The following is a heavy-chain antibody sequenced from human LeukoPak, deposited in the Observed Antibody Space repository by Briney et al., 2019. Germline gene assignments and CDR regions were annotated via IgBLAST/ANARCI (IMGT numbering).Heavy chain of an antibody. CDR1: GGSISSGSSY. CDR3: ARVIEHLVFGPFDN. J-gene: IGHJ4*02. CDR2: IYNTGNS. Sequence: SETLSLTCTVSGGSISSGSSYWGRGSYYWSWVRQPAGKGLEWIGHIYNTGNSLYNPSFKSRVTMSVDTSKNLFSLRLQSVTAADTAVYFCARVIEHLVFGPFDNWGQGALVSVSS. D-gene: IGHD6-13*01. V-gene: IGHV4-61*09.